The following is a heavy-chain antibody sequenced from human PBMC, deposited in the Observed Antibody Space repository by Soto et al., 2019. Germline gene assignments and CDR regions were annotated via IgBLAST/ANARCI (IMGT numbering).Heavy chain of an antibody. D-gene: IGHD1-1*01. Sequence: QVQLVQSGPEVRKPGASVKVSCEASGYTFTSYDIYWVRQATGQGLEWMGWMNPNTGNSGYAQKFQGRVTMTSDTSISTAHMELSSLRSEDTAVYYCARRAETNGWNGFGADKYYFDFWGQGTLVTVSS. V-gene: IGHV1-8*01. CDR3: ARRAETNGWNGFGADKYYFDF. J-gene: IGHJ4*02. CDR2: MNPNTGNS. CDR1: GYTFTSYD.